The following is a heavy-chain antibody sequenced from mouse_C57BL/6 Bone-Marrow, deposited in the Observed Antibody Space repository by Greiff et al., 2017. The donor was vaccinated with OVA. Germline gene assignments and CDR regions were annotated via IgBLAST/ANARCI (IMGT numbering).Heavy chain of an antibody. CDR3: ARHGDYGSFFDY. CDR1: GFTFSSYG. D-gene: IGHD1-1*01. V-gene: IGHV5-6*01. J-gene: IGHJ2*01. CDR2: ISSGGSYT. Sequence: EVHLVESGGDLVKPGGSLKLSCAASGFTFSSYGMSWVRQTPDKRLEWVATISSGGSYTYYPDSVKGRFTISRENAKNTLYLQMSSLKSEDTAMYYCARHGDYGSFFDYWGQGTTLTVSS.